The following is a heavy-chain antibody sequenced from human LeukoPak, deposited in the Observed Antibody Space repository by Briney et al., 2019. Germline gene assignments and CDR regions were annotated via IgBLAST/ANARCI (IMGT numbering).Heavy chain of an antibody. V-gene: IGHV1-18*01. J-gene: IGHJ1*01. Sequence: GASVKVSCKASGYTFTSYGISWVRPAPGQGLEWMGWISAYNGNTNYAQKLQGRVTMTRDTSISTAHMELSRLRSDDTAVYYCARVADSSSWYSRYFQHWGQGSLVTVSS. CDR3: ARVADSSSWYSRYFQH. D-gene: IGHD6-13*01. CDR1: GYTFTSYG. CDR2: ISAYNGNT.